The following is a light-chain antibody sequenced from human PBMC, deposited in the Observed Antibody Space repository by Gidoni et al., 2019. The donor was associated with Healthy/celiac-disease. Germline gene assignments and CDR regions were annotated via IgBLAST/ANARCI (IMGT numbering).Light chain of an antibody. CDR1: QSISSY. V-gene: IGKV1-39*01. Sequence: QITHSTSPLSASVGDRVTITCRASQSISSYVNWYQQKPGKAPNLLISAVSSVQSGVTSRFSGRGSGTDFTLTISSLQPEDFATYYCQQSYSTPVTFGQGTRLEIK. CDR3: QQSYSTPVT. J-gene: IGKJ5*01. CDR2: AVS.